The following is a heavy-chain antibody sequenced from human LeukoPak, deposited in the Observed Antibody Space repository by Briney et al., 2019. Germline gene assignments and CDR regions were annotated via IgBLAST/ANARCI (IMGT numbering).Heavy chain of an antibody. V-gene: IGHV3-9*03. CDR2: ISWNSDSI. CDR1: GFTVSSNY. D-gene: IGHD3-10*01. J-gene: IGHJ4*02. CDR3: AKSFGSTSYPLDY. Sequence: GGSLRLSCAASGFTVSSNYMSWVRQAPGKGLEWVSGISWNSDSIAYADSVKGRFTISRDNAKNTLYLQMNSLRVEDMALYYCAKSFGSTSYPLDYWGQGTLVTVSS.